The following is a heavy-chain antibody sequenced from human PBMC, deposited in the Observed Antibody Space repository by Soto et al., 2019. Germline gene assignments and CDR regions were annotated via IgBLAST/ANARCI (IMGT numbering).Heavy chain of an antibody. J-gene: IGHJ6*02. D-gene: IGHD3-10*01. CDR2: ISSSSSYI. CDR1: GFTFSSYS. V-gene: IGHV3-21*01. CDR3: ARERGPSMARGVNYYYYYGMDV. Sequence: GGSLRLSCAASGFTFSSYSMNWVRQAPGKGLEWVSSISSSSSYIYYADSVKGRFTISRDNAKNSLYLQMNSLRAEDTAVYYCARERGPSMARGVNYYYYYGMDVWGQGTTVTVSS.